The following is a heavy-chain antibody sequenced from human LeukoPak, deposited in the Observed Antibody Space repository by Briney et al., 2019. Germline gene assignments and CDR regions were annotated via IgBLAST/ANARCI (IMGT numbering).Heavy chain of an antibody. J-gene: IGHJ4*02. CDR3: AKDAKDYYDSSGYPDY. V-gene: IGHV3-9*01. Sequence: GRSLRLSCAASGFTFDDYAMHWVRQAPGKGLEWVSGISWNSGSIGYADSVKGRFTISRDNAKNSLYLQMNSLRAEDTALYYCAKDAKDYYDSSGYPDYWGQGTLVTVSS. D-gene: IGHD3-22*01. CDR2: ISWNSGSI. CDR1: GFTFDDYA.